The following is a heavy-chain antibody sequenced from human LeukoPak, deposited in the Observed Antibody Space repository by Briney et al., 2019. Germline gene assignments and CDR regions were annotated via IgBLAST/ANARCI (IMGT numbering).Heavy chain of an antibody. CDR3: ARGPPGELFPRFDY. V-gene: IGHV4-31*03. CDR1: GGSISSGGYY. D-gene: IGHD3-10*01. J-gene: IGHJ4*02. CDR2: IYYSGST. Sequence: SQTLSPTCTVSGGSISSGGYYWRWIRQHPGKGLEWIGYIYYSGSTYYNPSLKSRVTISVDTSKNQFSLKLSSVTAADTAVYYCARGPPGELFPRFDYWGQGTLVTVSS.